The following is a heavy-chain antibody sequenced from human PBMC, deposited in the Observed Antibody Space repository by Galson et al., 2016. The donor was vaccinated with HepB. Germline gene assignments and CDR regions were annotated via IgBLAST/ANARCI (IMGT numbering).Heavy chain of an antibody. Sequence: SLRLSCAASGFTFSSYWMHWVRQAPGKGLEWVSRINNDGSRTNYADSVKGRFTISRDNAKNTLYLQMNRLRAEDTAVYYCAREGTSYGVDLYGIDDWGQGTTVTVSS. D-gene: IGHD3-3*01. CDR1: GFTFSSYW. J-gene: IGHJ6*02. V-gene: IGHV3-74*01. CDR3: AREGTSYGVDLYGIDD. CDR2: INNDGSRT.